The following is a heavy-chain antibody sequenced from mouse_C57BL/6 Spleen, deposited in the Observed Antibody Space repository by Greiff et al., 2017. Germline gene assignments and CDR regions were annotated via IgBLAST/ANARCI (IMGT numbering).Heavy chain of an antibody. D-gene: IGHD2-3*01. V-gene: IGHV5-9*01. CDR2: ISGGGGNT. Sequence: EVQGVESGGGLVKPGGSLKLSCAASGFTFSSYTMSWVRQTPEKRLEWVATISGGGGNTYYPDSVKGRFTISRDNAKNTLYLQMSSLRSEDTALYYCASAYDGYFSWFAYWGQGTLVTVSA. CDR3: ASAYDGYFSWFAY. CDR1: GFTFSSYT. J-gene: IGHJ3*01.